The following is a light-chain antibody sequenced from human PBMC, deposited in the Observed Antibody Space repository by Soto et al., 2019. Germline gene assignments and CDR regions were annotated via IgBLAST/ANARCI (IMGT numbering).Light chain of an antibody. Sequence: QSALTQPASVSGSPGQSITISCTGTSSDVGGYNYVSWYQQHPGKAPKVMIYEVSNRPSGVSNRFSGSKSGNTASLTISGLQAEDEADYYCSSYTSSSTRVFGSATKLTVL. CDR3: SSYTSSSTRV. CDR2: EVS. CDR1: SSDVGGYNY. J-gene: IGLJ1*01. V-gene: IGLV2-14*01.